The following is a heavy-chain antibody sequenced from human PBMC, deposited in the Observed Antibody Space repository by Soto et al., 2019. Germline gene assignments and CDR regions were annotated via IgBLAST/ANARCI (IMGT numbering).Heavy chain of an antibody. CDR1: GDSVSSNSAA. J-gene: IGHJ4*02. CDR2: TYYRSRWYN. Sequence: SQTLSLTCAISGDSVSSNSAAWNWIRQSPSGGLEWLGRTYYRSRWYNDYAVSVRSRITINPDTSKNQFSLHLNSVTPEDTAVYYCARGIWGSHRYYFDNWGQGTLVTVSS. D-gene: IGHD3-16*02. CDR3: ARGIWGSHRYYFDN. V-gene: IGHV6-1*01.